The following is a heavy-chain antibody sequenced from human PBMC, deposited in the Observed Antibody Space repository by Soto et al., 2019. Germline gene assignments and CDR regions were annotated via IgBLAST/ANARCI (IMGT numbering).Heavy chain of an antibody. CDR2: ISYDGSNK. D-gene: IGHD3-3*01. V-gene: IGHV3-30-3*01. Sequence: SLRLSCAASGFTFSSYAMHWVRRGPGKGLEWVAVISYDGSNKYYADSVKGRFTISRDNSKNTLYLQMNSLRAEDTAVYYCAREGAYDFWSGYSPYGMDVWGQGTTVTVSS. J-gene: IGHJ6*02. CDR3: AREGAYDFWSGYSPYGMDV. CDR1: GFTFSSYA.